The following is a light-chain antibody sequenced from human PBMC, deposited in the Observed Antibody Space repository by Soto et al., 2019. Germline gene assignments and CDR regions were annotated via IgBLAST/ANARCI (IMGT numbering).Light chain of an antibody. CDR2: ADT. CDR3: CSYAGRSTWV. V-gene: IGLV2-23*01. CDR1: SSDDGSYNL. Sequence: QSALTQPASVSGSPGQSITISCTGTSSDDGSYNLVSWYQQYPGKAPKLMIYADTIRPSGTSNRFSGSKSGHTASLTISELQTEDEADYYCCSYAGRSTWVFGGGTKLTVL. J-gene: IGLJ2*01.